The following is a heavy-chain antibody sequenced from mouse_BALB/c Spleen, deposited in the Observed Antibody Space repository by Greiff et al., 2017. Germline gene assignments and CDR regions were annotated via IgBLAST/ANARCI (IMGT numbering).Heavy chain of an antibody. CDR1: GYTFTSYW. V-gene: IGHV1-69*02. CDR2: IDPSDSYT. J-gene: IGHJ3*01. Sequence: QVQLQQHGAELVKPGASVKLSCKASGYTFTSYWMHWVKQRPGQGLEWIGEIDPSDSYTNYNQKFKGKATLTVDKSSSTAYMQLSSLTSEDSAVYYCARGGLREGFAYWGQGTLVTVSA. D-gene: IGHD2-4*01. CDR3: ARGGLREGFAY.